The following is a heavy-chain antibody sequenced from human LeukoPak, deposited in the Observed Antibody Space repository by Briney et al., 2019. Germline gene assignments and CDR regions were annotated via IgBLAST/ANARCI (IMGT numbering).Heavy chain of an antibody. CDR3: ASQLGDASDI. CDR1: GFTFDDYA. V-gene: IGHV3-9*01. CDR2: ISWNSGSI. J-gene: IGHJ3*02. Sequence: PGGSLRLSCAASGFTFDDYAMHWVRQAPGKGLEWVSGISWNSGSIGYADSVKGRFTISRDNGKNSLYLQMNSLRAEDTAVYYCASQLGDASDIWGQGTMVTVSS. D-gene: IGHD6-13*01.